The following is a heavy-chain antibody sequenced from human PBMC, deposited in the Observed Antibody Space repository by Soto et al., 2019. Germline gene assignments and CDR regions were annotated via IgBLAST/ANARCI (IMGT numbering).Heavy chain of an antibody. CDR2: INHSGST. J-gene: IGHJ6*02. CDR3: ARGPVYSSGWYGGMDV. D-gene: IGHD6-19*01. V-gene: IGHV4-34*01. CDR1: GGSFSGYY. Sequence: SETLSRTCAVYGGSFSGYYWSWIRQPPGKGLEWIGEINHSGSTNYNPSLKSRVTISVDTSKNQFSLKLSSVTAADTAVYYCARGPVYSSGWYGGMDVWGQGTTVTVSS.